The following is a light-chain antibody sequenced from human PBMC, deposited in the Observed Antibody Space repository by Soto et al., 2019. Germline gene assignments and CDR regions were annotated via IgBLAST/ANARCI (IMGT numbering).Light chain of an antibody. CDR3: QSYDNSLSGVV. J-gene: IGLJ2*01. CDR2: GDS. Sequence: QSVLTQPPSVSGAPGQRVTISCTGSTSNIGAGYDVHWYQHLPGTAPKLLIYGDSSRPSGVPERFSGSNSGTSASLAITRLQAEDEADYYCQSYDNSLSGVVFGGGTKLTVL. CDR1: TSNIGAGYD. V-gene: IGLV1-40*01.